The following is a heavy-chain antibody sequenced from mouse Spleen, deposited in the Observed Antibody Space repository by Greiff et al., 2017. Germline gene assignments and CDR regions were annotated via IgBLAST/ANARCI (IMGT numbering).Heavy chain of an antibody. D-gene: IGHD1-1*01. CDR3: AREGTTVVADFDY. V-gene: IGHV1-82*01. J-gene: IGHJ2*01. CDR2: IYPGDGDT. Sequence: VNLVESGPELVKPGASVKISCKASGYAFSSSWMNWVKQRPGQGLEWIGRIYPGDGDTNYNGKFKGKATLTADKSSSTAYMQLSSLTSVDSAVYFCAREGTTVVADFDYWGQGTTLTVSS. CDR1: GYAFSSSW.